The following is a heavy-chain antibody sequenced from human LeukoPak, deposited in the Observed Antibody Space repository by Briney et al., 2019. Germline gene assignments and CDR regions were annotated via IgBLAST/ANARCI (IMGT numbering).Heavy chain of an antibody. CDR2: IYYYSGST. V-gene: IGHV4-59*01. Sequence: PSETLSLTCTVSGGSISSYYWSWIRQPPGKGLEWIGYIYYYSGSTNYNPSLKSRVTISVDTSKNQFSLKLSSVTAADTAVYYCARDLGYSSGWFDYWGQGTLVTVSS. J-gene: IGHJ4*02. CDR3: ARDLGYSSGWFDY. D-gene: IGHD6-19*01. CDR1: GGSISSYY.